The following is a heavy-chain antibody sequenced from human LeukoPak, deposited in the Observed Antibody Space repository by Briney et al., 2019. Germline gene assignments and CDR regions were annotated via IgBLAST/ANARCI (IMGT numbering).Heavy chain of an antibody. D-gene: IGHD2-2*02. V-gene: IGHV1-8*03. CDR3: ARRRGYQLLYSEEYFDL. CDR1: GYTFTSYD. Sequence: ASVKVSCKASGYTFTSYDINWVRQATGQGLEWMGWMNPNSGNTGYAQKFQGRVTITRNTSISTAYVELSSLRSEDTAVYYCARRRGYQLLYSEEYFDLWGRGTLVTVSS. CDR2: MNPNSGNT. J-gene: IGHJ2*01.